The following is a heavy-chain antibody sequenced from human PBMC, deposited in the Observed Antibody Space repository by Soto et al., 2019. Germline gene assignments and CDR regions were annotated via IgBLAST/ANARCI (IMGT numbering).Heavy chain of an antibody. CDR1: DYTFTSYG. J-gene: IGHJ4*02. CDR2: IHPSGGGS. CDR3: ARGGHIAVVTASFDY. D-gene: IGHD2-21*02. V-gene: IGHV1-46*03. Sequence: ASVKVSCKASDYTFTSYGINWVRQAPGQGLEWMGIIHPSGGGSTYAQKFLGRVTMTRDTSTGTVFMELSSLRSADTAVYYCARGGHIAVVTASFDYWGQGTLVTVSS.